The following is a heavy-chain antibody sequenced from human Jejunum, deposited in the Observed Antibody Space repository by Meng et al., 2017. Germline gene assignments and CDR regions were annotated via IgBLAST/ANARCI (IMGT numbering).Heavy chain of an antibody. D-gene: IGHD6-6*01. CDR2: INHSGST. V-gene: IGHV4-34*01. CDR3: ARGSIADRLSD. J-gene: IGHJ4*02. CDR1: GGSFSGYY. Sequence: QVQGKQGGGGLLKPSELLSITCTVYGGSFSGYYWSWIRQPPGKGLEWIGEINHSGSTSYNPSLKSRVTMSLDTSKNQFSLELSSVTAADTAVYYCARGSIADRLSDWGQGTLVTVSS.